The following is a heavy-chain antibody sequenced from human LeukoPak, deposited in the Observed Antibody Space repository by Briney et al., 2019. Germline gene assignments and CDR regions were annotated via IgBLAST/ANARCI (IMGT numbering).Heavy chain of an antibody. D-gene: IGHD3-10*01. CDR1: GFTFSSYS. J-gene: IGHJ3*02. Sequence: PGGSLRLSCAASGFTFSSYSMNWVRQAPGKGLEWVSSISSSSSYIYYADSVKGRFTIYRDNAKNSLYLQMNSLRAEDTAVYYCARDRGDLGRDAFDIWGQGTMVTVSS. CDR3: ARDRGDLGRDAFDI. CDR2: ISSSSSYI. V-gene: IGHV3-21*01.